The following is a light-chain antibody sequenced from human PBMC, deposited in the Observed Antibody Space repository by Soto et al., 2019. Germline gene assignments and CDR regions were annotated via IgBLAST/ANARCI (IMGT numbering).Light chain of an antibody. CDR3: SSYTRTSTPLYV. CDR2: DVS. CDR1: SSDVGGYNY. J-gene: IGLJ1*01. V-gene: IGLV2-14*01. Sequence: QSALTQPASVSGSPGQSITISCTGTSSDVGGYNYVSWYQQHPGKAPKLMIYDVSNRPSGVSNRFSGSKSGNTASLTISGPQAGTEADYYCSSYTRTSTPLYVLELGPSSPS.